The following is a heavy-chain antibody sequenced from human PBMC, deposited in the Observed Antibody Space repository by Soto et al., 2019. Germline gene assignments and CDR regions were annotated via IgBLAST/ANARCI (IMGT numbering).Heavy chain of an antibody. D-gene: IGHD2-2*01. V-gene: IGHV4-39*01. Sequence: QLQLQESGPGLVKPSETLSLTCTVSGGSISSSYYWGWIRQPPGKGLEWIGSIYYSGSTYYNPSLKSRVTISVDTSKNQFSLKLSSVTAADTAVYYCARHVVVPAATDRFDYWGQGTLVTVSS. CDR3: ARHVVVPAATDRFDY. CDR2: IYYSGST. J-gene: IGHJ4*02. CDR1: GGSISSSYY.